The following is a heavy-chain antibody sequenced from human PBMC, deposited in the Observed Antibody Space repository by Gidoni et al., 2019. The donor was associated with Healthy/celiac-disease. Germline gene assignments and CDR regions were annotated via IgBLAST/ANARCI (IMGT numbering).Heavy chain of an antibody. Sequence: QVQLVESGGGVVQPGRSLRLSCAASGFTFSSYGMHWVRQAPGKGLEWVAVISYDGSNKYYADSVKGRFTISRDNSKNTLYLQMNSLRAEDTAVYYCAKDLLYYYDSSGYYSLYYYYYMDVWGKGTTVTVSS. CDR1: GFTFSSYG. CDR3: AKDLLYYYDSSGYYSLYYYYYMDV. J-gene: IGHJ6*03. V-gene: IGHV3-30*18. D-gene: IGHD3-22*01. CDR2: ISYDGSNK.